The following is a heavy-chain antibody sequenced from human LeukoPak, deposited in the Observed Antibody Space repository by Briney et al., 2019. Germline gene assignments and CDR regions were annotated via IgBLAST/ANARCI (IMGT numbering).Heavy chain of an antibody. D-gene: IGHD3-22*01. CDR3: ARPYYYDSRIDP. Sequence: PSQTLSLTCTVSGCSISSGDYYWRWIRQPPGRGLEWIAYMYYSGSTYYNPSLKSRVTMSADTSKNQLSLKLSSVTAADTAVYYCARPYYYDSRIDPGGEGILVTVSS. V-gene: IGHV4-30-4*01. J-gene: IGHJ5*02. CDR1: GCSISSGDYY. CDR2: MYYSGST.